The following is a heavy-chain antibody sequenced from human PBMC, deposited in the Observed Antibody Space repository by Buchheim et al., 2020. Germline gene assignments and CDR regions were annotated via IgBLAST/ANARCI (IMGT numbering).Heavy chain of an antibody. CDR2: MNPNSGNT. D-gene: IGHD2-2*01. V-gene: IGHV1-8*01. J-gene: IGHJ6*02. CDR3: AKGEDIVVVPAAHYYYYGMDV. CDR1: GYTFTSYD. Sequence: QVQLVQSGAEVKKPGASVKVSCKASGYTFTSYDINWVRQATGQGREWMGWMNPNSGNTGYSQKFQGIVTMTRNTSISTAYMELRSLRSEDTAVYYCAKGEDIVVVPAAHYYYYGMDVWGQGTT.